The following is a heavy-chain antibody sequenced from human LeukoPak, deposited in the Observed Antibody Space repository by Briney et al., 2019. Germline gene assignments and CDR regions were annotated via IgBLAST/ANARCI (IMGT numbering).Heavy chain of an antibody. CDR1: GFIFDDYA. Sequence: GGSLRLSCSASGFIFDDYAMHWVRQAPGKGLEWVSGISWDSGIIGYADSVKGRFTIGRDNAKNSLYLQMDSLRPEDTALYYCVEDHTTVSLSGWFDPWGQGTLVTVSS. CDR2: ISWDSGII. J-gene: IGHJ5*02. CDR3: VEDHTTVSLSGWFDP. D-gene: IGHD4-17*01. V-gene: IGHV3-9*01.